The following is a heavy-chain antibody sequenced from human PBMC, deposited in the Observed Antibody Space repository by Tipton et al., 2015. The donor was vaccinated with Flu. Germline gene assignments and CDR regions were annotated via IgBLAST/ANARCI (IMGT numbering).Heavy chain of an antibody. V-gene: IGHV4-4*07. D-gene: IGHD2-21*01. CDR3: ARVKYSGDALDI. Sequence: VKPSETLSLTCAVSGGSISGFYWSWIRQPAGKGLEWIGRIYTTGTTKYKASLKSRVTMSVDTSKNQFSLKLSSVTAADTAVYYCARVKYSGDALDIWGRGTMVTVSS. CDR2: IYTTGTT. CDR1: GGSISGFY. J-gene: IGHJ3*02.